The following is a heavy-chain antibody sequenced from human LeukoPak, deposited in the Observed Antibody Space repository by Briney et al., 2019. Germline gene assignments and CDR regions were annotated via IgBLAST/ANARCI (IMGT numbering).Heavy chain of an antibody. CDR2: VYYTGST. CDR3: ARGPGLIWFDP. CDR1: GGSLTSYY. Sequence: SETLSLTCSVSGGSLTSYYWSWIRRPPGKGLEWIGYVYYTGSTNYNPALKSRVTILVDTSKNKVSLSLKYMTAADAAVYFCARGPGLIWFDPWGQGTLVTVSS. V-gene: IGHV4-59*01. D-gene: IGHD1-14*01. J-gene: IGHJ5*02.